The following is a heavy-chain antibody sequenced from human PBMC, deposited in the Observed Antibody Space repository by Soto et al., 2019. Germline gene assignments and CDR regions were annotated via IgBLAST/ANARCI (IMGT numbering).Heavy chain of an antibody. V-gene: IGHV1-46*03. CDR3: ARPWYSSSWPLFDY. CDR1: GYTFTSYG. J-gene: IGHJ4*02. Sequence: ASVKVSCKASGYTFTSYGISWVRQAPGQGLEWMGIISPNSGSTSYAQKFQGRVTMTRDTSTSTVYMELSSLRSEDTAVYYCARPWYSSSWPLFDYWGQGTQVTVSS. CDR2: ISPNSGST. D-gene: IGHD6-13*01.